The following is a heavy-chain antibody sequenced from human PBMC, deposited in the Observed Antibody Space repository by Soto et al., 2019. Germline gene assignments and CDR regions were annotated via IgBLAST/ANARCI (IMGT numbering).Heavy chain of an antibody. D-gene: IGHD5-18*01. CDR3: SHGYYQYFDS. CDR2: IKSKTDGGTT. J-gene: IGHJ4*02. CDR1: GVTLSNVW. V-gene: IGHV3-15*07. Sequence: PGGSLRLSCAVSGVTLSNVWMNWVRQAPGKGPEWVGRIKSKTDGGTTDYAAPVKGRFTISRDDSENTLYLQMNSLKTEDTAVYYCSHGYYQYFDSWGQGNLVTVSS.